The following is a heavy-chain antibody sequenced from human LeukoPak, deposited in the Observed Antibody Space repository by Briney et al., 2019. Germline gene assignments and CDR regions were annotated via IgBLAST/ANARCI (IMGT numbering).Heavy chain of an antibody. CDR3: ARVGEWLFHIDV. V-gene: IGHV4-4*07. CDR1: GDPISVYC. Sequence: PSETLSLTCTVSGDPISVYCWTWVRQPAGKGLEWIGRIYGNGSTNYNPSLKSRVAMSIDTSKMQFSLKLRYVTAADTAVYYCARVGEWLFHIDVWGKGTTVIVSS. D-gene: IGHD3-16*01. CDR2: IYGNGST. J-gene: IGHJ6*03.